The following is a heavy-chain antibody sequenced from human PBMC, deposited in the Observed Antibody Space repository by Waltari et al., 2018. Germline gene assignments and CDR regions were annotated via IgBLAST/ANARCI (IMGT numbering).Heavy chain of an antibody. CDR2: ISSSSSYI. D-gene: IGHD3-3*01. Sequence: EVQLVESGGGLVKPGGSLRLSCAASGFTFSSYTMNWVRQAPGKGLEWVSSISSSSSYIYYADSVKGRFTISRDNAKNSLYLQMNSLRAEDTAVYYCARDYDFWSGYLFAYWGQGTLVTVSS. V-gene: IGHV3-21*01. J-gene: IGHJ4*02. CDR1: GFTFSSYT. CDR3: ARDYDFWSGYLFAY.